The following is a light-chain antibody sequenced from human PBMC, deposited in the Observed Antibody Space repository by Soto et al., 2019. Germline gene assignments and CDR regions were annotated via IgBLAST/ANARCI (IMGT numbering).Light chain of an antibody. CDR2: KVS. J-gene: IGKJ2*01. CDR3: QQYNSYPVT. V-gene: IGKV1-5*03. Sequence: DIQMTQSPSTLSASVGDRVTITCRASQSISSWLAWYQQKPGKAPKILIYKVSNLESGVPSRFSGSGSGTEFTLIISSLQSDDFATYYYQQYNSYPVTFGQGTKLEIK. CDR1: QSISSW.